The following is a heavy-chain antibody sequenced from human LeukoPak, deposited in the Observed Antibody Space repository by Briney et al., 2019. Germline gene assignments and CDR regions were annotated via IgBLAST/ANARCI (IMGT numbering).Heavy chain of an antibody. CDR2: IRNDGSHK. D-gene: IGHD2-2*01. J-gene: IGHJ6*02. V-gene: IGHV3-30*18. CDR1: GFTFSSHG. CDR3: VKDRRTEAYGMEV. Sequence: GRSLRLSCAASGFTFSSHGMHWVRQAPGKGLEWVAVIRNDGSHKYYGDSVQGRFTISRDNSWNTLYLQINSLRPEDTAVYYCVKDRRTEAYGMEVWGQGTTVTVSS.